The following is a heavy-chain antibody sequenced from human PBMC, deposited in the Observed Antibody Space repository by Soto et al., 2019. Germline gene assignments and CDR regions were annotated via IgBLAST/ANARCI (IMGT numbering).Heavy chain of an antibody. CDR3: ARASPIAVVPLALFRWFDP. CDR1: GYTFTSYD. D-gene: IGHD2-2*01. V-gene: IGHV1-8*01. J-gene: IGHJ5*02. CDR2: MNPNSGNT. Sequence: QVQLVQSGAEVKKPGASVKVSCKASGYTFTSYDINWVRQATGQGLEWMGWMNPNSGNTGYAQKFQGRVTMTRNTSLNTARMELSGFGSEEPAVYCCARASPIAVVPLALFRWFDPWGQGTQVTVSS.